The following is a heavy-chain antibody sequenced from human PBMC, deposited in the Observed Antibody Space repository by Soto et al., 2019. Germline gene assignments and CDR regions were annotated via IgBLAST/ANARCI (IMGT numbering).Heavy chain of an antibody. J-gene: IGHJ3*02. V-gene: IGHV1-3*01. D-gene: IGHD4-17*01. CDR3: ARRDDYGDYWSAFDI. CDR2: INAGNGNT. CDR1: GYTFTSYA. Sequence: QVQLVQSGAEVKKPGASVKVSCKASGYTFTSYAMHWVRQAPGQRLEWMGWINAGNGNTKYSQKFQGRVTITRDTSASTAYMELSSLRSEDTAVYYCARRDDYGDYWSAFDIWGQGTMVTVSS.